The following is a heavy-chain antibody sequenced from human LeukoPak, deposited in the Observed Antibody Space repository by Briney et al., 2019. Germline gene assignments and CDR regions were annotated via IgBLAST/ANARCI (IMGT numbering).Heavy chain of an antibody. CDR2: IYYSGST. V-gene: IGHV4-59*01. J-gene: IGHJ2*01. CDR1: GGSISSYY. D-gene: IGHD1-26*01. CDR3: ARFPGSSYWYFDL. Sequence: SETLSLTCTVSGGSISSYYWSWIRQPPGKGLEWIGYIYYSGSTNYNPSLKSRVTISVDTSKNQFSLKLSSVTAADTAVYYCARFPGSSYWYFDLWGRGTLVTVSS.